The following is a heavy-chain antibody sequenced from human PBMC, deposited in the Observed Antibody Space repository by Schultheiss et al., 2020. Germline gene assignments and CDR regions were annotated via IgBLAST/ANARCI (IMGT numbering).Heavy chain of an antibody. CDR3: ARDSNRPYNWNYYYYYGMDV. V-gene: IGHV4-30-4*01. J-gene: IGHJ6*02. CDR2: IYYSGST. D-gene: IGHD1-20*01. Sequence: SETLSLTCTVSGGSISSYYWSWIRQPPGKGLEWIGYIYYSGSTYYNPSLKSRVTISVDTSKNQFSLKLSSVTAADTAVYYCARDSNRPYNWNYYYYYGMDVWGQGTTVTVSS. CDR1: GGSISSYY.